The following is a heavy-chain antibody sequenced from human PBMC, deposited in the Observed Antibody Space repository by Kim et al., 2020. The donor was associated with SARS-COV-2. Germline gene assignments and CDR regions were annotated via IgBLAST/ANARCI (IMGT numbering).Heavy chain of an antibody. V-gene: IGHV4-39*01. D-gene: IGHD3-22*01. CDR1: GGSISSSSYY. Sequence: SETLSLTCTVSGGSISSSSYYWGWIRQPPGKGLEWIGSIYYSGSTYYNPSLKSRVTISVDTSKNQFSLKLSSVTAADTAVYYCARIPFDSNGYYPPERFDPWGQGTLVTVSS. CDR3: ARIPFDSNGYYPPERFDP. J-gene: IGHJ5*02. CDR2: IYYSGST.